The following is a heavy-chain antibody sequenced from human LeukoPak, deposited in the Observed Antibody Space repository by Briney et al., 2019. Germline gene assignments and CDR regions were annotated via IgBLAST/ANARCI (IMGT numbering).Heavy chain of an antibody. J-gene: IGHJ4*02. CDR3: AKGSGYYPEGSDY. CDR2: ISGSGDST. D-gene: IGHD3-22*01. V-gene: IGHV3-23*01. Sequence: GGSLRLSCAASGFTFTTYAMNWVRQAPGKGLEWVSVISGSGDSTYCADSVKGRFTISRDNSKNTLYLQMNSLRAEDTAVYYCAKGSGYYPEGSDYWGQGTLVTVSS. CDR1: GFTFTTYA.